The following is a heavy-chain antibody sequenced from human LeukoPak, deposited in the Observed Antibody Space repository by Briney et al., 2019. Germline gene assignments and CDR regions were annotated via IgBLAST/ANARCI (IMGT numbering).Heavy chain of an antibody. J-gene: IGHJ5*02. CDR2: IYTSGST. CDR3: ARDMAWLAHNWFDP. V-gene: IGHV4-4*07. D-gene: IGHD6-19*01. CDR1: GGSISSYY. Sequence: SETLSLTCTVSGGSISSYYWSWIRHPAGKGLDWIGRIYTSGSTNYNPSLKSRVTMSVDTSKNQFSLKLSSVTAADTAVYYCARDMAWLAHNWFDPWGQGTLVTVSS.